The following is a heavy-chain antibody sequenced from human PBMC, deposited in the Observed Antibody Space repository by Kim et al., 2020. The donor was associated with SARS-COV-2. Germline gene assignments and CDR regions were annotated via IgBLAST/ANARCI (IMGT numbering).Heavy chain of an antibody. J-gene: IGHJ6*03. Sequence: SETLSLTCTVSGGSISSSSYYWGWIRQPPGKGLEWIGSIYYSGSTYYNPSLKSRVTISVDTSKNQFSLKLSSVTAADTAVYYCASNSGSYLSYYYYYMDVWGKGTTVTVSS. CDR2: IYYSGST. V-gene: IGHV4-39*01. CDR3: ASNSGSYLSYYYYYMDV. D-gene: IGHD1-26*01. CDR1: GGSISSSSYY.